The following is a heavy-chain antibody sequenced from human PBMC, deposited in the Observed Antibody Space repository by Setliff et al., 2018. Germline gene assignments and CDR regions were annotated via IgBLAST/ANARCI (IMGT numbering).Heavy chain of an antibody. CDR2: INHRGNT. CDR3: AKQGSYYYYMDV. V-gene: IGHV4-34*01. CDR1: GGSFSDYY. J-gene: IGHJ6*03. D-gene: IGHD6-13*01. Sequence: PSETLSLTCAVYGGSFSDYYWSWIRQSPGKGPEWIGEINHRGNTNYNPSLKSRVTMSVDTSKNQFSLKLRSMTAADTAVYYCAKQGSYYYYMDVWGKGTTVTVSS.